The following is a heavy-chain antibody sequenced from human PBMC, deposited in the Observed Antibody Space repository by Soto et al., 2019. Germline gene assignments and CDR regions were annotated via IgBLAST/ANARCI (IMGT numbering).Heavy chain of an antibody. CDR2: IYYSGST. CDR3: ARGSWIQLWLFDY. V-gene: IGHV4-59*01. CDR1: GGSISSYY. Sequence: XXTLSLTCTVSGGSISSYYWIWIRQPPGKGLEWIGYIYYSGSTNYNPSLKSRVTISVVTSKNQFSLKLSSVTAADTAVYYCARGSWIQLWLFDYWGQGTLVTVSS. D-gene: IGHD5-18*01. J-gene: IGHJ4*02.